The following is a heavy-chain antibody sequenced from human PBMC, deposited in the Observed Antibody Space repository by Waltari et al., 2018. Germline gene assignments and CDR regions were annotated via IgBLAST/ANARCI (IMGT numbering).Heavy chain of an antibody. CDR2: ISPRGTT. Sequence: QVHLRQWGAGLLKPSETLSLTCAGNGATFSDYCWSWFRQTPGKGLEWIGEISPRGTTNFNPSLERRVIISIDTSKNQFSLRLISVTAADTGVYYCARGDGDDTSAYHPTYWGQGTVVTVYS. V-gene: IGHV4-34*02. CDR3: ARGDGDDTSAYHPTY. J-gene: IGHJ1*01. D-gene: IGHD2-2*01. CDR1: GATFSDYC.